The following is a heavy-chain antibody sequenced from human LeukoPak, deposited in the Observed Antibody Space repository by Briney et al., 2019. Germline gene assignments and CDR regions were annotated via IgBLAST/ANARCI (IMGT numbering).Heavy chain of an antibody. CDR3: ARDRIGSAMGAANAAYYYYGMDV. CDR2: IYSAGTT. D-gene: IGHD3-10*01. CDR1: GFTVSSNY. V-gene: IGHV3-66*01. Sequence: GGSLRLSCAASGFTVSSNYMSWVRQAPGKGLEWVSVIYSAGTTYYADSVKGRFTISRDNSKNTLYLQMNSLRAEDTAVYYCARDRIGSAMGAANAAYYYYGMDVWGQGTTVTVSS. J-gene: IGHJ6*02.